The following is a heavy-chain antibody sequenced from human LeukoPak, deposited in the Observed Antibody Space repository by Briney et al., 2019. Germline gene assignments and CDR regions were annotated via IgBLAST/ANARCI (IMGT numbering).Heavy chain of an antibody. J-gene: IGHJ4*02. CDR3: ARFSSITIFDY. CDR1: GFTVSGNY. CDR2: IKQDGSEK. D-gene: IGHD3-3*01. Sequence: GGSLRLSCAASGFTVSGNYMSWVRQAPGKGLEWVANIKQDGSEKYYVDSVKGRFTISRDNAKNSLYLQMNSLRAEDTAVYYCARFSSITIFDYWGQGTLVTVSS. V-gene: IGHV3-7*01.